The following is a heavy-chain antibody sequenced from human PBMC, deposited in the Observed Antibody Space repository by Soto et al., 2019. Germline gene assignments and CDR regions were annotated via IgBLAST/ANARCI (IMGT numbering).Heavy chain of an antibody. D-gene: IGHD7-27*01. CDR1: GGTFSNYA. CDR2: LIPIFGTP. CDR3: ASQLTGDSYYSGMDV. V-gene: IGHV1-69*12. J-gene: IGHJ6*02. Sequence: QVQLVQSGAEVKKPGSSVKVSCKASGGTFSNYAISWVRQAPGQGLEWMGGLIPIFGTPDYAQKFQCRVTITADGSTSTAYMELGSLGSEDTVVYYCASQLTGDSYYSGMDVWGQGTTVTVSS.